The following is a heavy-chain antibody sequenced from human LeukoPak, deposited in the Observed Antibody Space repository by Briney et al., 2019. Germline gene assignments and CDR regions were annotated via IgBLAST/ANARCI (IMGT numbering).Heavy chain of an antibody. V-gene: IGHV3-21*01. CDR2: ISTSSIYI. D-gene: IGHD3-10*02. CDR3: AELGITMIGGV. Sequence: PGGSLRLSCAGSGFTFSSYNMNWVRQAPGKGLEWVSSISTSSIYIYYADSVKGRFTISRDNAKNSLYLQMNSLRAEDTAVYYCAELGITMIGGVWGKGTTVTISS. J-gene: IGHJ6*04. CDR1: GFTFSSYN.